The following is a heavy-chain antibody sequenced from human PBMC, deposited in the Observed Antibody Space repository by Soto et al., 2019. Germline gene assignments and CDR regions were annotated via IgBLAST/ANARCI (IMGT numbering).Heavy chain of an antibody. J-gene: IGHJ3*02. Sequence: QVQLVQSGAEVKKPGASVKVSCKASGYTFTSYGISWVRQAPGQGLEWMGWISAYNGNTNYAQKLQGRVTMTTDTSTSTAYMELRSLRSDDTAVYYCARDDDYGDYELEPPRHDAFDIWGQGTMVTVSS. V-gene: IGHV1-18*01. CDR3: ARDDDYGDYELEPPRHDAFDI. CDR1: GYTFTSYG. CDR2: ISAYNGNT. D-gene: IGHD4-17*01.